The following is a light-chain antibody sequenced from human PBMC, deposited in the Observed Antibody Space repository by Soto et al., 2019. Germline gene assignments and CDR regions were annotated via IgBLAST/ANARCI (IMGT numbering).Light chain of an antibody. V-gene: IGKV3D-15*01. CDR1: QSVSSN. J-gene: IGKJ4*01. Sequence: EIVMTQSPATLSVSPGERATLSCRASQSVSSNLAWYQQKPGQAPRLLIFGASGRATGIPERFSGSGSGTDFSLTISRLEPEDSAVYYCQQYDVWPALTFGGGTKVDIK. CDR2: GAS. CDR3: QQYDVWPALT.